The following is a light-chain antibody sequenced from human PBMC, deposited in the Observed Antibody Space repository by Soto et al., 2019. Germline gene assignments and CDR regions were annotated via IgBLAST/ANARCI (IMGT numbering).Light chain of an antibody. CDR2: GAS. CDR3: QQYGDSPIT. Sequence: EIVLTQSPGTLSLSPGERATLSCRASQSLNSNSLAWYQHKPGQAPRLLMYGASNRATGIPDRFSGSGSGTDFTLTISRLEPEDFAVYCCQQYGDSPITFGQGTRLEIK. V-gene: IGKV3-20*01. J-gene: IGKJ5*01. CDR1: QSLNSNS.